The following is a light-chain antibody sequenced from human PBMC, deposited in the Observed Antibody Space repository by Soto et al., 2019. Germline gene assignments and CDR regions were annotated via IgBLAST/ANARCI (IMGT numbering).Light chain of an antibody. V-gene: IGKV1-39*01. CDR1: QTIGTY. CDR3: QQSYNTPLT. J-gene: IGKJ1*01. CDR2: DAS. Sequence: IEVTQSPSSLAASLGDRVTITCRASQTIGTYVNWYRQKSGAAPELLIYDASTLQSGVPSRFRGGASGTDFTLTISSLQLDDFATYHCQQSYNTPLTFGQGTKVDI.